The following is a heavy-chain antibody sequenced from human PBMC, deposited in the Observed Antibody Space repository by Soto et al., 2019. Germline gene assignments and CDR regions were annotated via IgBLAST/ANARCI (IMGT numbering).Heavy chain of an antibody. CDR2: IYYSGST. CDR1: GGSISSGDYY. Sequence: SETLSLTCTVSGGSISSGDYYWSWIRQPPGKGLEWIGYIYYSGSTYYNPSLKSRVTISVDTSKNQFSLKLSSVTAADTAVYHCAREDPGLNWFDPWGQGTLVTVSS. CDR3: AREDPGLNWFDP. D-gene: IGHD3-16*01. J-gene: IGHJ5*02. V-gene: IGHV4-30-4*01.